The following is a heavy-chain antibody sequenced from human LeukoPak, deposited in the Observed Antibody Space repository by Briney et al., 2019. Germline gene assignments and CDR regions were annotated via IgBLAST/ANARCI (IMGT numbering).Heavy chain of an antibody. J-gene: IGHJ4*02. Sequence: GGCLRLSCAASGFTVSNNYMSWVRRIPGKGLEWLSVIYASGSSYYADSVKGRFTISRDNSKNILYLQMNSLRAEDTAVYYCARVIVGSTPHMDYLDYWGQGTLVTVSS. D-gene: IGHD1-26*01. CDR2: IYASGSS. V-gene: IGHV3-53*01. CDR3: ARVIVGSTPHMDYLDY. CDR1: GFTVSNNY.